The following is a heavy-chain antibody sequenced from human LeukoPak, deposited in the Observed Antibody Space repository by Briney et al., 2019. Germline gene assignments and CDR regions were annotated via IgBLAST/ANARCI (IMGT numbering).Heavy chain of an antibody. CDR3: ARLGRSGYYSLNY. V-gene: IGHV4-59*01. CDR1: GGSISSYY. CDR2: IYYSGST. J-gene: IGHJ4*02. Sequence: KPSETLSLTCTVSGGSISSYYWSWIRQPPGKGLEWIGYIYYSGSTNYNPSLKSRVTISVDTSKNQFSLKLSSVTAADTAVYYCARLGRSGYYSLNYWGQGTLVTVSS. D-gene: IGHD3-22*01.